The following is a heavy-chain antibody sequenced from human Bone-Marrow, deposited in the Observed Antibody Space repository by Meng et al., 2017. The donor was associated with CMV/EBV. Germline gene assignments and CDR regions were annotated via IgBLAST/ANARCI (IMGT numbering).Heavy chain of an antibody. CDR1: GFTFSSYW. J-gene: IGHJ4*02. D-gene: IGHD3-16*01. V-gene: IGHV3-74*01. Sequence: CAAAGFTFSSYWLHWVRQVPGKGLVWVSRINSDGSSTNYADSVRGRFTISRDNAEDTLFLQMNSLRAEDTAVYFCARGPNRNYYDYWGQGTLVTVSS. CDR3: ARGPNRNYYDY. CDR2: INSDGSST.